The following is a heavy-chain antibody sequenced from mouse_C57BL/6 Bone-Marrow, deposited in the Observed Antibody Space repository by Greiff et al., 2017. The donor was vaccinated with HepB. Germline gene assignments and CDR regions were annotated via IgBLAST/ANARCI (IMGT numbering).Heavy chain of an antibody. CDR2: INPSSGYT. V-gene: IGHV1-7*01. CDR1: GYTFTSFW. Sequence: QVQLKESGAELAKPGASVKLSCQASGYTFTSFWIHWVTQRPGQGLEWIGYINPSSGYTKYNQKFKDKATLTADKSSSTAYMQLSSLTYEDSAVYYCANYYYGSSYEAMDYWGQGTSVTVSS. CDR3: ANYYYGSSYEAMDY. D-gene: IGHD1-1*01. J-gene: IGHJ4*01.